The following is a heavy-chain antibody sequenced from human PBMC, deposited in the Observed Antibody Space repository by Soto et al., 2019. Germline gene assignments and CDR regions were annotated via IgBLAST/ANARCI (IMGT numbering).Heavy chain of an antibody. CDR1: GFTFSSYA. J-gene: IGHJ4*02. D-gene: IGHD6-25*01. CDR3: AKFFVETGGSSGWPWSFHF. CDR2: ISGTGGTT. Sequence: EVQLLESGGGLVQPGGSLRLSCAASGFTFSSYAMSWVRQAPGKGLEWVSAISGTGGTTYYADSVKGRFTISQDNSRNTLHLQMNSLGAEDTAIYYCAKFFVETGGSSGWPWSFHFWGQGTLVTVSS. V-gene: IGHV3-23*01.